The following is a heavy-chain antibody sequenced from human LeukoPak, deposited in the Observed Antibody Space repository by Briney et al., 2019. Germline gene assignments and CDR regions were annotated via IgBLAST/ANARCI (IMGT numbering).Heavy chain of an antibody. CDR1: GFTFDDYA. Sequence: PGGSLRLSCAASGFTFDDYAMHWVRQAPGKGLEWVSGISWNSGSIGYADSVKGRFTISRDNAKNSLYLQMNSLRAEDTALYYCALIQTTVTMVFDYWGQGTLVTVSS. J-gene: IGHJ4*02. V-gene: IGHV3-9*01. CDR2: ISWNSGSI. CDR3: ALIQTTVTMVFDY. D-gene: IGHD4-17*01.